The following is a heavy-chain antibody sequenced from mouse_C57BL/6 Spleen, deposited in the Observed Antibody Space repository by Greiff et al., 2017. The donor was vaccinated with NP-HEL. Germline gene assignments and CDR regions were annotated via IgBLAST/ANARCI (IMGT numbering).Heavy chain of an antibody. V-gene: IGHV7-3*01. CDR3: ARSAIYYGSSPDY. J-gene: IGHJ2*01. Sequence: EVKVEESGGGLVQPGGSLSLSCAASGFTFTDYYMSWVRQPPGKALEWLGFIRNKANGYTTEYSASVKGRFTISRDNSQSILYLQMNALRAEDSATYYCARSAIYYGSSPDYWGQGTTLTVSS. D-gene: IGHD1-1*01. CDR1: GFTFTDYY. CDR2: IRNKANGYTT.